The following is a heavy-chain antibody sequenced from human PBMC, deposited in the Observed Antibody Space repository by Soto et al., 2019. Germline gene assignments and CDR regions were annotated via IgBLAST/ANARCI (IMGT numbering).Heavy chain of an antibody. CDR2: FHISGST. Sequence: SETLSLTCSVSGVSITNYYWNWVRQPAGKGLERIGRFHISGSTDYNPSLKSRVTMSVDTSKNQFSLSLTSVTAADTAVYYCVRDRPGTFYNWFDPWGQGTLVTVSS. J-gene: IGHJ5*02. CDR1: GVSITNYY. D-gene: IGHD1-1*01. V-gene: IGHV4-4*07. CDR3: VRDRPGTFYNWFDP.